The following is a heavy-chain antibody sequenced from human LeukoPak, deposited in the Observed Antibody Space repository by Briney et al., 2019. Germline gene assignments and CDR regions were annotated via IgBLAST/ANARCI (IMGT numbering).Heavy chain of an antibody. J-gene: IGHJ6*03. CDR3: ARDPAYYGSGSSMDV. CDR1: GGTFSSYA. D-gene: IGHD3-10*01. CDR2: INPNSGGT. V-gene: IGHV1-2*02. Sequence: ASVKVSCKASGGTFSSYAISWVRQAPGQGLEWMGWINPNSGGTNYAQKFQGRVTMTRDTSISTAYMELSRLRSDDTAVYYCARDPAYYGSGSSMDVWGKGTTVTVSS.